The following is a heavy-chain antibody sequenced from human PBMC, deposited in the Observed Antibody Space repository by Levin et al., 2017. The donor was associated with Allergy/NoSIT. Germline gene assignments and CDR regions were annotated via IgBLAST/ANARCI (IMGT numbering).Heavy chain of an antibody. CDR1: GFTFSNAW. D-gene: IGHD3-22*01. CDR2: IKSKTDGGTT. J-gene: IGHJ4*02. Sequence: PGGSLRLSCAASGFTFSNAWMSWVRQAPGKGLEWVGRIKSKTDGGTTDYAAPVKGRFTISRDDSKNTLYLQMNSLKTEDTAVYYCTTGLGKKYYYDSSGYSYYFDYWGQGTLVTVSS. CDR3: TTGLGKKYYYDSSGYSYYFDY. V-gene: IGHV3-15*01.